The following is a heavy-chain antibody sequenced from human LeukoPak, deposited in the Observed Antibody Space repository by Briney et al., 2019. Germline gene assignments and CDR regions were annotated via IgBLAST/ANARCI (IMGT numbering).Heavy chain of an antibody. J-gene: IGHJ6*03. D-gene: IGHD6-13*01. CDR2: ISGGGDLT. CDR1: GFTFSNYA. V-gene: IGHV3-23*01. Sequence: GGSLRLSCAASGFTFSNYAMTWVRQPPGRGLEWVSTISGGGDLTFYTDSVKGRFTISRDNSNNALYLQMNSLRAEDTAVYYCAKDGAIASVGWYYYMDVWGKGTTVTVSS. CDR3: AKDGAIASVGWYYYMDV.